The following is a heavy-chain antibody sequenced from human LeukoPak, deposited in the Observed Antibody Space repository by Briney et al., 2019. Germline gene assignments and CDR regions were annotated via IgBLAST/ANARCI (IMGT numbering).Heavy chain of an antibody. Sequence: GGSLRLSCAVFGFTVSNNYINWVRQAPGKGLEWVSVIYSGGSTYYADSVKGRFTISRDNSKNTLYLQMNSLRGEDTAVYYCARSGAAGTFDYWGQGTLVTVSS. CDR3: ARSGAAGTFDY. J-gene: IGHJ4*02. D-gene: IGHD6-13*01. CDR1: GFTVSNNY. CDR2: IYSGGST. V-gene: IGHV3-66*01.